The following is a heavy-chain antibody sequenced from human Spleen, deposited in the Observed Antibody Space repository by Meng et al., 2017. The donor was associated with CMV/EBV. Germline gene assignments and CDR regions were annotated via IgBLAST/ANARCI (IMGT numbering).Heavy chain of an antibody. CDR2: IRYDGTNE. CDR1: GFTFSDYG. Sequence: GGSLRLSCAASGFTFSDYGMHWVRQAPGKGLEWVAFIRYDGTNEYHADSVKGRFTISRDNSKNTLYMQMNSLRAEDTAVYYCARGVPYYYWGQGTLVTVSS. D-gene: IGHD2-21*01. V-gene: IGHV3-30*02. J-gene: IGHJ4*02. CDR3: ARGVPYYY.